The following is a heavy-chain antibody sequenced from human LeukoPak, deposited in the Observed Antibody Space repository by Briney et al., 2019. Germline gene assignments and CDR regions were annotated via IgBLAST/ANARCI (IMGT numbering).Heavy chain of an antibody. CDR2: INQDGSEK. J-gene: IGHJ4*02. CDR1: GFTFTTYC. Sequence: GGSLRLSCAASGFTFTTYCMSWVRQAPGKGLEWVANINQDGSEKYYVDSVKGRLTISRDNAQHSLYLQMSSLRAEDTAVYYCARGRFHYDSSGYSSFYYWGQGTLVTVSS. CDR3: ARGRFHYDSSGYSSFYY. D-gene: IGHD3-22*01. V-gene: IGHV3-7*01.